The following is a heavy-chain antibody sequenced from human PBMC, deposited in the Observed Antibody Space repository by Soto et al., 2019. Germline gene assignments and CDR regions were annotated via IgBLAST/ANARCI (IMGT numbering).Heavy chain of an antibody. J-gene: IGHJ5*01. D-gene: IGHD3-3*01. CDR3: ATARGQSITIFGVVIPDNWFDS. V-gene: IGHV1-24*01. CDR1: GYTLTELS. CDR2: FDPEDGET. Sequence: ASVKVSCKVSGYTLTELSMHWVRQAPGKGLEWMGGFDPEDGETIYAQKFQGRVTMTEDTSTDTAYMELSSLRSEDTAVYYCATARGQSITIFGVVIPDNWFDSWGQGTLVTVSS.